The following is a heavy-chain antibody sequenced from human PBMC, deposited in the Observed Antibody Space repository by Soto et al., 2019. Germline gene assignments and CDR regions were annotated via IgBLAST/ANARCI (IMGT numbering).Heavy chain of an antibody. CDR2: ITSTGSTR. Sequence: EVQLVESGGGLVKPGGSLRLSCAASGFTFSNAWMNWVRQAPGKGLEWVSDITSTGSTRYYADSVKGRFTISRDNAKNSLYLQMNSLRAEDTAVYYCARGYCTSSACHWNFDYWGQGTLVTVSS. V-gene: IGHV3-48*04. D-gene: IGHD2-8*02. CDR3: ARGYCTSSACHWNFDY. J-gene: IGHJ4*02. CDR1: GFTFSNAW.